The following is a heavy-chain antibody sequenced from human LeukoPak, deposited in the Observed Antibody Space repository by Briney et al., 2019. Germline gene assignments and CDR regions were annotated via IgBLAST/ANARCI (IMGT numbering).Heavy chain of an antibody. Sequence: PSETLSLTCTVSGGSISSYYWSWIRQPPGKGLEWIGYIYYSGSTNYNPSLKSRVTISVDTSKNQFSLKLSSVTAADTAVYYCARVGAARGDYYYYYMDVWGKGTTVTVSS. CDR1: GGSISSYY. CDR3: ARVGAARGDYYYYYMDV. V-gene: IGHV4-59*12. D-gene: IGHD6-6*01. J-gene: IGHJ6*03. CDR2: IYYSGST.